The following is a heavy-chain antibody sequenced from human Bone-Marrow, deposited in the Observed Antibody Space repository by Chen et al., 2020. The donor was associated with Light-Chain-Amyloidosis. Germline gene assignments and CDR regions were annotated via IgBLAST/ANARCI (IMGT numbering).Heavy chain of an antibody. Sequence: QVQLQESGPGLVRASQTLALTCTVSGGSISGAGYYWCWIRQHPGKGLEWIGHIFYSGSTYANPSLKSRVAISVDTSKNQFSLKVSSVTAADTAVYYCARADASYYYYGMDVWGQGTTVTVSS. CDR2: IFYSGST. CDR1: GGSISGAGYY. V-gene: IGHV4-31*03. J-gene: IGHJ6*02. CDR3: ARADASYYYYGMDV.